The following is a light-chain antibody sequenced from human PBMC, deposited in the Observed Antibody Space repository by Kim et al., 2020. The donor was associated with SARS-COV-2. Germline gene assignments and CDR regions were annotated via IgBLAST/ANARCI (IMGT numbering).Light chain of an antibody. CDR3: QQYYSTPPT. CDR2: RAS. Sequence: TTNNCKSSQSVRYSPNNKNNLAWEQQKPGQPPNLLIYRASTRASAVPDRFSGSASGTDFTLTISSLQAEDVAVYYCQQYYSTPPTFGGGAKVEIK. CDR1: QSVRYSPNNKNN. J-gene: IGKJ4*01. V-gene: IGKV4-1*01.